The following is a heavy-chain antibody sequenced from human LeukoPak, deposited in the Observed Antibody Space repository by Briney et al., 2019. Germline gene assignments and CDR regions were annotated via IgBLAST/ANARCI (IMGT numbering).Heavy chain of an antibody. D-gene: IGHD3-16*01. CDR3: ARAWGQYYFDY. V-gene: IGHV3-74*01. CDR1: GFTFSSYW. J-gene: IGHJ4*02. Sequence: GGSLRLSCAASGFTFSSYWMHWARQAPGKGLVWVSRINSDGSSTSYADSVKGRFTISRDNAKNTLYLQMNSLRAEDTAVYYCARAWGQYYFDYWGQGTLLTVSS. CDR2: INSDGSST.